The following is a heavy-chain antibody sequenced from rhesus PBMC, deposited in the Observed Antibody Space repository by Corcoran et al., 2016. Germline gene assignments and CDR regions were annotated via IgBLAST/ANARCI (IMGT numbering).Heavy chain of an antibody. J-gene: IGHJ4*01. D-gene: IGHD1-44*01. Sequence: QVQLQESGPGLVKPSETLSLSCAVSGYSIRSGYFWGWIRQPPGKGLDYIGYISCRSGSPYYNPPIKSRVTMSKDTSKNQFSLKLSTVTAADTAVYYCTRRGGNYPFYFDYWGQGVLVTVSS. V-gene: IGHV4-99*01. CDR1: GYSIRSGYF. CDR2: ISCRSGSP. CDR3: TRRGGNYPFYFDY.